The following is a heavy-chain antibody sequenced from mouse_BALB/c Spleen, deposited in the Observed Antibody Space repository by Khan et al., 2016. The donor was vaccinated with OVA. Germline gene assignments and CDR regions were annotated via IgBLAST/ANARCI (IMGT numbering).Heavy chain of an antibody. Sequence: VQLKQSGPGLVKPSQSLSLTCTVTGYSITSDYAWNWIRQFPGNKLEWMGYISYSGSTNYNPALKSRISITRDTSKNQFFLQLNSVPTEDTATYYCARDGSRYNYAMDYWGQGTSVTVSS. CDR2: ISYSGST. J-gene: IGHJ4*01. D-gene: IGHD2-3*01. V-gene: IGHV3-2*02. CDR1: GYSITSDYA. CDR3: ARDGSRYNYAMDY.